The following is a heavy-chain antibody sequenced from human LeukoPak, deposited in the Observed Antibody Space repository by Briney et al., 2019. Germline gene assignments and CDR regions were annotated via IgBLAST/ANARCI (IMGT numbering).Heavy chain of an antibody. CDR2: ISSTSSTI. V-gene: IGHV3-48*04. CDR3: ARDWSAVAALDYFDY. Sequence: AGGSLRLSCVASGFTFSSFSMDWVRQAPGKGLEWVSYISSTSSTIYYADSVQGRFTSSRDNAKNSLYLQMNSLTAEDTAVYFCARDWSAVAALDYFDYWGQGTLVTVSA. D-gene: IGHD6-19*01. CDR1: GFTFSSFS. J-gene: IGHJ4*02.